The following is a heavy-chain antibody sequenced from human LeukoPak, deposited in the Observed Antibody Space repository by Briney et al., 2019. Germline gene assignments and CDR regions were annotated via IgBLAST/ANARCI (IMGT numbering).Heavy chain of an antibody. CDR3: ARGAGYCSGGSCYSWFDP. V-gene: IGHV1-69*06. Sequence: GAPVKVSCKASGGTFSSYAISWVRQAPGQGLEWMGGIIPIFGTPNYAQKFQGRVTITADKSTSTAYMELSSLRSEDTAVYYCARGAGYCSGGSCYSWFDPWGQGTLVTVSS. J-gene: IGHJ5*02. CDR2: IIPIFGTP. D-gene: IGHD2-15*01. CDR1: GGTFSSYA.